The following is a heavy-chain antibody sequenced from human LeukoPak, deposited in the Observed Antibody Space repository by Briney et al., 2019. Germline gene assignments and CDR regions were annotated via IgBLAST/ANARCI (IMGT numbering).Heavy chain of an antibody. Sequence: GGSLRLSSAASGFTVSSNYMSWVRQAPGKGLEWVSVIYSGGSTYYADSVKGRFTISRDNSKNTLYLQMNSLRAEDTAVYYCARVKDDAFDIWGQGTMVTVSS. CDR3: ARVKDDAFDI. CDR2: IYSGGST. V-gene: IGHV3-66*01. CDR1: GFTVSSNY. J-gene: IGHJ3*02.